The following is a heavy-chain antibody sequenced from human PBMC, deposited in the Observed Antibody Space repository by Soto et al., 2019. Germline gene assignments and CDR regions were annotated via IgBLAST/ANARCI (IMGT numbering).Heavy chain of an antibody. J-gene: IGHJ5*02. CDR1: GFTFGTYA. CDR3: AKDRSVDTRDWFDP. CDR2: ITGSGGGT. D-gene: IGHD5-18*01. Sequence: EVQLLESGGGLVQPGGSLRLSCAASGFTFGTYAMNWVRQAPGKGLEWVSGITGSGGGTYYADSVKGRFTISRDNSKNTLYLQMNSLRADDTAVYYCAKDRSVDTRDWFDPWGQGTLVTGSS. V-gene: IGHV3-23*01.